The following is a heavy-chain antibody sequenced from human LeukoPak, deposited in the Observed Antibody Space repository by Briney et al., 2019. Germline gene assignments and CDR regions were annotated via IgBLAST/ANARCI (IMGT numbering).Heavy chain of an antibody. Sequence: PSQTLSLTCTVSGGSFSSGAYYWSWIRQLPGKGLEWIGYIHYSGSPYYNPSLKSRVSISGDTSKNQFSLTLSSVTVADTAVYSCARDSGYDSRGFYYGGFDPWGQGILVTVSS. D-gene: IGHD3-22*01. CDR2: IHYSGSP. CDR1: GGSFSSGAYY. J-gene: IGHJ5*02. CDR3: ARDSGYDSRGFYYGGFDP. V-gene: IGHV4-31*03.